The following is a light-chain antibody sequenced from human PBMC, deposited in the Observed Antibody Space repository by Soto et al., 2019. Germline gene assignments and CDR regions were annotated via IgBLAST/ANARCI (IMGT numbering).Light chain of an antibody. Sequence: SALTQPASVSGSPGQSITISCTGTSSDVGDYNYVSWYQQHPGKAPKLIIYGVSNRPSGISNRFSGSKSGNTASLTISGLQAEDEAEYYCSSYTSTNTLVFGGGTQLNVL. J-gene: IGLJ2*01. CDR2: GVS. CDR1: SSDVGDYNY. V-gene: IGLV2-14*03. CDR3: SSYTSTNTLV.